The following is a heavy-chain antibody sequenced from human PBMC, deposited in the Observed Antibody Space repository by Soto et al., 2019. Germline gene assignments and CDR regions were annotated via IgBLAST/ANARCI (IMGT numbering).Heavy chain of an antibody. Sequence: QVQLVESGGGVVQPGRSLRLSCAASGFTFSSYAMHWVRQAPGKGLEWVAVISYDGSNKYYADSVKGRFTISRDNSKNTLYLQMNSLRAEDTAVYYCARDGSAYYFDYWGQGTLVTVSS. J-gene: IGHJ4*02. CDR1: GFTFSSYA. D-gene: IGHD5-12*01. CDR3: ARDGSAYYFDY. V-gene: IGHV3-30-3*01. CDR2: ISYDGSNK.